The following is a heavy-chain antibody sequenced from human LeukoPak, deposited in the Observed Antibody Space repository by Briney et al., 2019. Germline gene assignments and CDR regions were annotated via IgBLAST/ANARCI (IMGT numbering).Heavy chain of an antibody. Sequence: ASVKVSCKASGYTFTSYYMHWVRQAPGQGLEWMGIINPSGGSTSYAQKFQGRVTMTRDMSTSTVYMELSSLRSEDTAVYYCAKDPNPSYRYHPIDYWGQGTLVTVSS. CDR1: GYTFTSYY. D-gene: IGHD3-16*02. CDR3: AKDPNPSYRYHPIDY. CDR2: INPSGGST. V-gene: IGHV1-46*01. J-gene: IGHJ4*02.